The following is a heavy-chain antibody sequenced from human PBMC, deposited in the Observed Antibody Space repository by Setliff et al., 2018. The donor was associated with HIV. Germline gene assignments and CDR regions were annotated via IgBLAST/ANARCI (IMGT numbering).Heavy chain of an antibody. CDR2: IKQDGSEK. J-gene: IGHJ6*03. CDR3: ARVVDTSGGYWGSFYRYMDV. D-gene: IGHD3-10*01. CDR1: GFTFSSCW. V-gene: IGHV3-7*03. Sequence: GGSLRLSCAASGFTFSSCWVTWVRQGPGKGLEWVANIKQDGSEKYYVDSVKGRFTISRDNGKNSLYPQMNSLRAEDTAVYYCARVVDTSGGYWGSFYRYMDVWGKGTTVTVSS.